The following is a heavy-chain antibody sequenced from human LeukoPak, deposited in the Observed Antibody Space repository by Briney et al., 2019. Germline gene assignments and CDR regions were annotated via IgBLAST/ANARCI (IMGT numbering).Heavy chain of an antibody. V-gene: IGHV2-70*04. CDR1: GFSLSTSGMR. CDR2: IDWDDDK. J-gene: IGHJ4*02. Sequence: ESGPTLVNPTQTLTLTCTFSGFSLSTSGMRVSWIRQPPGEALEWLARIDWDDDKFYSTSLKTRLTISKDTSKNQVVLTMTNMDPVDTATYYCARIREWELDYWGQGTLVTVSS. D-gene: IGHD1-26*01. CDR3: ARIREWELDY.